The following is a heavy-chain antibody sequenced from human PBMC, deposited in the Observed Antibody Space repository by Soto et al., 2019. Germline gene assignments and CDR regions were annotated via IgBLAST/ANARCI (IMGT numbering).Heavy chain of an antibody. D-gene: IGHD6-19*01. J-gene: IGHJ4*02. CDR3: AKDWRIAVAGRPFDY. V-gene: IGHV3-23*01. CDR2: ISGSGGST. Sequence: GGSLRLSCAASGFTFSSYAMSWVRQAPGKGLEWVSAISGSGGSTYYADSVKGRFPISRDNSKNTLYLQMNSLRAEDTAVSYCAKDWRIAVAGRPFDYWGQGTLVTVSS. CDR1: GFTFSSYA.